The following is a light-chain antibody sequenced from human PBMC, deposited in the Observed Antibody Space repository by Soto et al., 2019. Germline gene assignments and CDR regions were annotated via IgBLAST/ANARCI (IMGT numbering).Light chain of an antibody. Sequence: EIVLTQSPATLSVSPGGKATLSCRATQSISTNLAWYQQKRGQAPRLLIYGPSTRATGIPARFSGSGSGTHFTLTISSLQSEDFAVYYCQQYHNWPGSFGQGTMVEIK. CDR1: QSISTN. CDR3: QQYHNWPGS. V-gene: IGKV3-15*01. J-gene: IGKJ1*01. CDR2: GPS.